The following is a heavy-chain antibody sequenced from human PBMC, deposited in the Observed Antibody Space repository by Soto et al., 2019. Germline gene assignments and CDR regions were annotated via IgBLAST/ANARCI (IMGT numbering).Heavy chain of an antibody. J-gene: IGHJ6*02. CDR2: ISGSGGST. D-gene: IGHD6-19*01. CDR3: AKDQSGWFRNESNYYYYGMDV. Sequence: GGSLRLSCAASGFTFSSYAMSWVRQAPGKGLEWVSAISGSGGSTYYADSVKGRFTISRDNSKNTLYLQMNSLRAEDTAVYYCAKDQSGWFRNESNYYYYGMDVWGQGTTVTVYS. V-gene: IGHV3-23*01. CDR1: GFTFSSYA.